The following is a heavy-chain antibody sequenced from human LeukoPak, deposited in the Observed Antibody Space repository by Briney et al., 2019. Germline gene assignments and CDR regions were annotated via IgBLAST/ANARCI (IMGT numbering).Heavy chain of an antibody. V-gene: IGHV3-15*01. CDR2: VKSKTDGGTT. CDR1: RFTFSNAW. CDR3: TRDDGYFDY. Sequence: GGSLRLSCAASRFTFSNAWVSWVRQAPGKGLEWVGRVKSKTDGGTTDYAAPVKGRFTISRDDSKNTLYLQMNSLKSEDTAVYYCTRDDGYFDYWGQGTLVTVSS. J-gene: IGHJ4*02.